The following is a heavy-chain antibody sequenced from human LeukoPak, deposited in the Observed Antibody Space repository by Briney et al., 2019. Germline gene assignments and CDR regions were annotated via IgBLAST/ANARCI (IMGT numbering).Heavy chain of an antibody. CDR3: ARGQGTVTTH. CDR1: GGSFSGYY. CDR2: INHSGSA. J-gene: IGHJ4*02. V-gene: IGHV4-34*01. Sequence: SETLSLTCAVSGGSFSGYYWTWIRQPPGKGLEWIGEINHSGSANYNPSLMSRVTISLDTSKNHLSLNLSSVTAADTAVYYCARGQGTVTTHWGQGTLVTVSS. D-gene: IGHD4-17*01.